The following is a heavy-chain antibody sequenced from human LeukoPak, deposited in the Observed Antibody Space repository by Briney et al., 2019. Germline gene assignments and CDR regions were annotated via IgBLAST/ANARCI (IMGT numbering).Heavy chain of an antibody. CDR2: INSSGGKT. Sequence: TGGSLRLSCAASGFTFNRYAMSWVRQAPGKGLEWVSAINSSGGKTDCADSVKGRFTSSRDNSKNTLYLQMNSLRAEDTAVYYGAKDGRMPSLLWFGELPYYFDSWGQGTLVTVSS. CDR1: GFTFNRYA. CDR3: AKDGRMPSLLWFGELPYYFDS. D-gene: IGHD3-10*01. V-gene: IGHV3-23*01. J-gene: IGHJ4*02.